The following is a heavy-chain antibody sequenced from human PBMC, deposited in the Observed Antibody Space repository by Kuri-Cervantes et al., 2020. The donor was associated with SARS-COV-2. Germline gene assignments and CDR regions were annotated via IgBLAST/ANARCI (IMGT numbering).Heavy chain of an antibody. CDR1: GFTFSSYA. CDR3: ARDRPEVVPLYYFNS. CDR2: IWYDGSNK. J-gene: IGHJ4*02. D-gene: IGHD3-22*01. Sequence: GESLKISCAASGFTFSSYAMSWVRQAPGKGLEWVAVIWYDGSNKYYADSVKGRFTISRDNSKNTLYLQMNSLRAEDTAVYYCARDRPEVVPLYYFNSWGQGTLVTVSS. V-gene: IGHV3-33*08.